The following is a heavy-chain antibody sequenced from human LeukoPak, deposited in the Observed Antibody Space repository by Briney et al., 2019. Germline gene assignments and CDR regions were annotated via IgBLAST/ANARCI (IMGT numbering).Heavy chain of an antibody. J-gene: IGHJ4*02. CDR1: GFTFSGSA. CDR3: ARGLAYCGGDCYTYFDY. V-gene: IGHV3-73*01. Sequence: PGGSLRLSCAASGFTFSGSAMHWVRQASGKGLEWVGRIRSKANSYATAYAASVKGRFTISRDDSKNTAYLQMNSLRAEDTAVYYCARGLAYCGGDCYTYFDYWGQGTLVTVSS. D-gene: IGHD2-21*01. CDR2: IRSKANSYAT.